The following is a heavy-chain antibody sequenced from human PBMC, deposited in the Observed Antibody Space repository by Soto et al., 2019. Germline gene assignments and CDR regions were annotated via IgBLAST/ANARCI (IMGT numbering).Heavy chain of an antibody. V-gene: IGHV4-34*01. J-gene: IGHJ6*02. Sequence: SETLSLTCAVYGGSFSGYYWSGIGQPPGKGLEWIGEINHSGSTNYNPSLKSRVTISVDTSKNQFSLKLSSVTAADTAVYYCARRHDFWSGYSRNYYYYGMDVWGQGTTVTVSS. D-gene: IGHD3-3*01. CDR3: ARRHDFWSGYSRNYYYYGMDV. CDR1: GGSFSGYY. CDR2: INHSGST.